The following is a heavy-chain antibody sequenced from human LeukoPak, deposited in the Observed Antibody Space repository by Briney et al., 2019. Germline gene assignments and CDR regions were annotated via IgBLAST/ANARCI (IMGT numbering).Heavy chain of an antibody. D-gene: IGHD6-13*01. CDR1: GFTFSTYS. V-gene: IGHV3-48*01. Sequence: GGSLRLSCVGSGFTFSTYSMNWVRQAPGKGLEWVSYISSSSSTIYYADSVKGRFTISRDNSENTLYLRMSGLRAEDTAVYYCARVYSSSWSGAYYFDYWGQGTLVTVSS. CDR3: ARVYSSSWSGAYYFDY. J-gene: IGHJ4*02. CDR2: ISSSSSTI.